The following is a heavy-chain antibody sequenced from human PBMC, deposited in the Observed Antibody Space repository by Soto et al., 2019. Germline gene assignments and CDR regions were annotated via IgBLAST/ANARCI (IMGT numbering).Heavy chain of an antibody. CDR2: IYYSGST. Sequence: ASETLSLTCTVSGGSISSSSYYLGWIRQPPGKGLEWIGSIYYSGSTYYNPSLKSRVTISVDTSKNQFSLKLSSVTAADTAVYYCARHFITMVRGVIDYWGQGTLVTVSS. D-gene: IGHD3-10*01. V-gene: IGHV4-39*01. J-gene: IGHJ4*02. CDR1: GGSISSSSYY. CDR3: ARHFITMVRGVIDY.